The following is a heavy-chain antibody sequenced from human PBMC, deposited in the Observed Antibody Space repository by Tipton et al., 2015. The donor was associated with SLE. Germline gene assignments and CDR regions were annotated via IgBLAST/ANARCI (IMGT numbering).Heavy chain of an antibody. CDR3: ARANGRSCYDY. CDR2: IGSGGDT. Sequence: SLRLSCAASGFTFSNYDMHWVRQTRGKGLEGVSSIGSGGDTYYADSRKGRFTISRENAKNSFDLQMNSLTAGDTATYFCARANGRSCYDYWGQGALVTVSS. V-gene: IGHV3-13*01. CDR1: GFTFSNYD. D-gene: IGHD3-22*01. J-gene: IGHJ4*02.